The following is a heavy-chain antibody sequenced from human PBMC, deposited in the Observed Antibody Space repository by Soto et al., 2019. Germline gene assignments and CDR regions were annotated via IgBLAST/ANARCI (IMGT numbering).Heavy chain of an antibody. CDR1: GGSFSGYY. D-gene: IGHD3-10*01. V-gene: IGHV4-34*01. Sequence: PSETLSLTCAVYGGSFSGYYWIWIRQPPGKGLEWIGEINHSGSTNYNPSLKSRVTISVDTSKNQFPLKLSSVTAADTAVYYCARATLSGSYYNAWGQGTLVTVS. CDR2: INHSGST. CDR3: ARATLSGSYYNA. J-gene: IGHJ4*02.